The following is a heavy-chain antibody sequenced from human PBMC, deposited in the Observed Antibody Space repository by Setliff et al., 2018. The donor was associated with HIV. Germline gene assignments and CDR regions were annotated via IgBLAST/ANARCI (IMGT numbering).Heavy chain of an antibody. CDR2: IKSKIDGETT. J-gene: IGHJ4*02. CDR1: GFTFSNAW. Sequence: PGGSLRLSCAASGFTFSNAWVSWVRRAPGKGLEWVGHIKSKIDGETTDYAAPVKGRITISRDDSKNTLSLQMNSLKTEDTAVYYCAVVVGGYAYSSSWYFHYWGQGTLVTVSS. D-gene: IGHD6-13*01. CDR3: AVVVGGYAYSSSWYFHY. V-gene: IGHV3-15*01.